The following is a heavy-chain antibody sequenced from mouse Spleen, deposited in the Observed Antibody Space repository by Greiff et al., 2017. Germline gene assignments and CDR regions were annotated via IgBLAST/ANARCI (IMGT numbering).Heavy chain of an antibody. CDR2: IDPENGDT. V-gene: IGHV14-4*01. J-gene: IGHJ2*01. Sequence: EVQGVESGAELVRPGASVKLSCTASGFNIKDDYMHWVKQRPEQGLEWIGWIDPENGDTEYASKFQGKATITADTSSNTAYLQLSSLTSEDTAVYYCTTGYDGYYGYWGQGTTLTVSS. D-gene: IGHD2-3*01. CDR3: TTGYDGYYGY. CDR1: GFNIKDDY.